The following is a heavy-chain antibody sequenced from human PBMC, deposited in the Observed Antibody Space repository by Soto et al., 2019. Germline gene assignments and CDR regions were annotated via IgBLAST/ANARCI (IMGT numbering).Heavy chain of an antibody. CDR2: ISGSGGST. D-gene: IGHD6-13*01. CDR3: AKENGYSSSLFVFDY. CDR1: GFTFSSYA. J-gene: IGHJ4*02. Sequence: EVPLLESGGGLVQPGGSLRLSCAASGFTFSSYAMSWVRQAPGKGLEWFSAISGSGGSTYYADSVKGRFTISRDNSKNTLYLQMNSLLAEDTAGYYCAKENGYSSSLFVFDYWGQGTLVTVSS. V-gene: IGHV3-23*01.